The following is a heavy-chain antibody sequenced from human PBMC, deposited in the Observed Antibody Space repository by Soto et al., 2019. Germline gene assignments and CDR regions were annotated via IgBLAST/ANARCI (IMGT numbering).Heavy chain of an antibody. CDR3: AKDMRSSGSYYIYGMDV. J-gene: IGHJ6*02. D-gene: IGHD3-10*01. V-gene: IGHV3-23*01. CDR1: GFTFTNYA. Sequence: EVQLLESGGGLVQPGGSLRLSCAASGFTFTNYAMSWVRQAPGKGLEWVSTISASVGSTYHADSVKGRFTISRDNSKNPLSMQMNSLRDEDTAAYYCAKDMRSSGSYYIYGMDVWGQGTTVTVS. CDR2: ISASVGST.